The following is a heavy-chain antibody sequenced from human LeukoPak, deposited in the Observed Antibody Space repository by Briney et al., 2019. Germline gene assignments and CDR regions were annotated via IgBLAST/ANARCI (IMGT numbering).Heavy chain of an antibody. V-gene: IGHV1-8*01. J-gene: IGHJ4*02. CDR3: AKADCTSVKCYPDY. D-gene: IGHD2-8*02. Sequence: ASVKVSCKASAYTCTSYDINWVRQATGQGLEWMGWMNPNSGNTGYAQKFQGRVTMTRNTSISTAYMELSSLRSEDTAVYYCAKADCTSVKCYPDYWGQGILVTVSS. CDR1: AYTCTSYD. CDR2: MNPNSGNT.